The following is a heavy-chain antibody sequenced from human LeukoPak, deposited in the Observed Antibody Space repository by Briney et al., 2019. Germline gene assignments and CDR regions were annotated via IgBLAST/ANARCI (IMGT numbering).Heavy chain of an antibody. Sequence: SGTLSLTCAVSGTSISSNWWTWVRQPPGKGLEWIGEIYHSGTINYNPSLKSRVTISVDTSKNQFSLKLTSVTAADTAIYYCARNIWGLDHWGQGTLVTVTS. CDR2: IYHSGTI. CDR1: GTSISSNW. CDR3: ARNIWGLDH. J-gene: IGHJ4*02. V-gene: IGHV4-4*02. D-gene: IGHD3-16*01.